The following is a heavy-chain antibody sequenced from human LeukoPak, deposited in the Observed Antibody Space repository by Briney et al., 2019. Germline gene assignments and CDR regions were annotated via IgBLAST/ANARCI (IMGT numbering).Heavy chain of an antibody. CDR3: ARDPRDYGGNSDWDY. CDR1: GYTFTSYA. J-gene: IGHJ4*02. V-gene: IGHV1-3*01. CDR2: INAGNGNT. Sequence: ASVKVSCKASGYTFTSYAMHWVRQAPGQRLEWMGWINAGNGNTKYSQKFQGRVTITRDTSASTAYMELSSLRSEDTAVYYCARDPRDYGGNSDWDYWGQGTLVTVSS. D-gene: IGHD4-23*01.